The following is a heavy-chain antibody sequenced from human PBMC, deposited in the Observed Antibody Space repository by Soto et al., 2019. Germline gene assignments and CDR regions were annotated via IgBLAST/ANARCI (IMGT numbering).Heavy chain of an antibody. CDR2: VIPLLSTA. Sequence: QVQLVQSGAEVKKPGSSVKVSCRASGGPFSNDIITWVRQAPGQGLEWMGRVIPLLSTATYAQKFQGRLTITADRSTGTAYMELNSLTSEDTAVYYCERDSPLGSTFSGYDAIDYWGQGTLLTVS. V-gene: IGHV1-69*08. CDR1: GGPFSNDI. J-gene: IGHJ4*02. D-gene: IGHD5-12*01. CDR3: ERDSPLGSTFSGYDAIDY.